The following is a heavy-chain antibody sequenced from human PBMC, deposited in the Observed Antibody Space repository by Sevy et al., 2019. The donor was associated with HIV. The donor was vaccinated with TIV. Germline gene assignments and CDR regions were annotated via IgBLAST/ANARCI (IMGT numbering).Heavy chain of an antibody. CDR2: LYSGGRI. CDR3: AREDIVLGEDNYYGMDV. D-gene: IGHD3-16*01. Sequence: GGSLRLSCAASGFSVSSNYMSWVRQAPGKGPEWVSVLYSGGRISYADSVQGRFTISRDNSKNTSYLQMNSLRAEDTAVYYCAREDIVLGEDNYYGMDVWGQGTTVTVSS. J-gene: IGHJ6*02. CDR1: GFSVSSNY. V-gene: IGHV3-53*01.